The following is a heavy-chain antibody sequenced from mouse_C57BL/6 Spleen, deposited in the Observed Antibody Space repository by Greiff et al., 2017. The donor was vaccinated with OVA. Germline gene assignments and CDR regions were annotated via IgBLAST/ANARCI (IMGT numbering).Heavy chain of an antibody. V-gene: IGHV2-2*01. J-gene: IGHJ4*01. Sequence: QVQLQQSGPGLVQPSQSLSITCTVSGFSLTSYGVHWVRQSPGKGLEWLGVIWSGGSTDYNAAFISRLSISKDNSKSQVFFKMNSLQADDTAIYYCARNAITTVVAYYAMDYWGQGTSGTVSS. CDR3: ARNAITTVVAYYAMDY. CDR2: IWSGGST. CDR1: GFSLTSYG. D-gene: IGHD1-1*01.